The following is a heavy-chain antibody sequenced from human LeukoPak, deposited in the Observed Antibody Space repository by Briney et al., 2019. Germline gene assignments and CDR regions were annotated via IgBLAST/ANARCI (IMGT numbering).Heavy chain of an antibody. CDR1: GGSISSSNW. D-gene: IGHD6-13*01. CDR2: IYHSGST. CDR3: ANKVAAAGMFDY. V-gene: IGHV4-4*02. Sequence: SETLSLTCAVSGGSISSSNWWSWVRQPPGKGLEWIGEIYHSGSTNYNPSLKSRVTISVDKSKNQFSLKLSSVTAADTAVYYCANKVAAAGMFDYWGQGTLVTVSS. J-gene: IGHJ4*02.